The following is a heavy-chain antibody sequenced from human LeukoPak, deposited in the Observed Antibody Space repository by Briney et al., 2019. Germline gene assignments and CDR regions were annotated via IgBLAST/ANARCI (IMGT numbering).Heavy chain of an antibody. V-gene: IGHV4-59*01. J-gene: IGHJ4*02. CDR3: AREVVDIVATIDY. D-gene: IGHD5-12*01. Sequence: SETLSLTCSVSDGSINSYYWNWIRRPPGKGLEWIGYIYYSGSTNYNPSLKSRVTISVDTSKTQFSLKLSSVTAADTAVYYCAREVVDIVATIDYWGQGTLVTVSS. CDR1: DGSINSYY. CDR2: IYYSGST.